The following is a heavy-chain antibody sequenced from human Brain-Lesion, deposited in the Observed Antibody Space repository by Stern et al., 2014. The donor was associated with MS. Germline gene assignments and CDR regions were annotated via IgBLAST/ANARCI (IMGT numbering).Heavy chain of an antibody. Sequence: EVQLEESGGGLVQPGGSLTISCTAAGFTFGNYWMTWVRQAPGKGLEWVANIKEDGTEKNYVDSVKGRFTISRDNARNSLYLQMNSLRVEDTALYYCARVYNTIYGIVTQRGSGMDVWGQGKTVIVSS. CDR2: IKEDGTEK. D-gene: IGHD3-3*01. CDR1: GFTFGNYW. V-gene: IGHV3-7*01. J-gene: IGHJ6*02. CDR3: ARVYNTIYGIVTQRGSGMDV.